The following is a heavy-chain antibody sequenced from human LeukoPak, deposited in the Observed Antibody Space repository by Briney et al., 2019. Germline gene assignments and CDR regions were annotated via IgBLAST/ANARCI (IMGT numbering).Heavy chain of an antibody. CDR2: IYTSGST. CDR3: ARGGTSAAAGTNFDY. CDR1: GGSISSYY. V-gene: IGHV4-4*07. D-gene: IGHD6-13*01. J-gene: IGHJ4*02. Sequence: SETLSLTCTVSGGSISSYYWSWIRQPAGKGLEWIGRIYTSGSTNYNPSLKSRVTMSVDTSKNQFSLKLSSVTAADTAVYYCARGGTSAAAGTNFDYWGQGTLVTVSS.